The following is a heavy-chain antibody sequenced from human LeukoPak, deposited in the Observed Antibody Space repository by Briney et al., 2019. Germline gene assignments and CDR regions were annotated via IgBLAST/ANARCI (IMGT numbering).Heavy chain of an antibody. CDR2: INHSGST. V-gene: IGHV4-34*01. J-gene: IGHJ4*02. CDR1: GGSFSGYC. CDR3: ARGRWSYFDY. D-gene: IGHD1-1*01. Sequence: SETLSLTCAVYGGSFSGYCWSWIRQPPGKGLEWIGEINHSGSTNYNPSLKSRVTISVDTSKNQFSLKLSSVTAADTAVYYCARGRWSYFDYWGQGTLVTVSS.